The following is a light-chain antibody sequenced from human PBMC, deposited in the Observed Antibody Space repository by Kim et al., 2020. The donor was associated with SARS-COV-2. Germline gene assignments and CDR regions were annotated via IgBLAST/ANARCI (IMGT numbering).Light chain of an antibody. J-gene: IGLJ3*02. CDR2: QDK. Sequence: ELTQPPSVSVSPGQTAIITCSGDKLGGKYVYWYHQKPGQSPVLVMYQDKKRPSGIPERFSGSSSGNTATLTISGTQAMDEADYYCQAWDNNIVVFGEGTQLTV. CDR1: KLGGKY. CDR3: QAWDNNIVV. V-gene: IGLV3-1*01.